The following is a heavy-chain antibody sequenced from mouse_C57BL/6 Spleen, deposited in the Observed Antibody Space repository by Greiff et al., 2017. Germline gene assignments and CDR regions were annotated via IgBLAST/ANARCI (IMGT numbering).Heavy chain of an antibody. D-gene: IGHD1-1*01. CDR3: VRGYYGSSYGAWFAY. J-gene: IGHJ3*01. Sequence: EVQGVESGGGLVQPKGSLKLSCAASGFSFNTYAMNWVRQAPGKGLEWVARIRSKSNNYATYYADSVKDRFTISRDDSESMLYLQMNNLKTEDTAMYYCVRGYYGSSYGAWFAYWGQGTLVTVSA. CDR1: GFSFNTYA. V-gene: IGHV10-1*01. CDR2: IRSKSNNYAT.